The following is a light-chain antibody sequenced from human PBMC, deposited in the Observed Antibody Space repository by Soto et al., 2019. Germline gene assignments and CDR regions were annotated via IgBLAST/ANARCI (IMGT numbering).Light chain of an antibody. V-gene: IGLV1-40*01. J-gene: IGLJ2*01. Sequence: QSVLTQPPSVSGAPGQRVTFSCTGSYSNIGANYDVHWHQQLPGTAPKLLIYANNKRPSGVPDRFSGSRSGTSASLAITGLQAEDEADYYCQAYDINFLHVVFGGGTKLTVL. CDR1: YSNIGANYD. CDR2: ANN. CDR3: QAYDINFLHVV.